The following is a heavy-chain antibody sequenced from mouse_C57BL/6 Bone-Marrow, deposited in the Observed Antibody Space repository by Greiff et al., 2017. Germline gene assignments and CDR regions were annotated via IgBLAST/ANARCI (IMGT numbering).Heavy chain of an antibody. Sequence: QVQLQQPGAELVRPVSSVKLSCKASGYTFTSYWMHWVKQRPIQGLEWIGNIDPSDSETHYNQKFKDKATLTIDKSSSTAYMQLSSLTSEVSAVFYCARGWLLRGYWGQGTTLTVSS. D-gene: IGHD2-3*01. CDR3: ARGWLLRGY. CDR2: IDPSDSET. J-gene: IGHJ2*01. CDR1: GYTFTSYW. V-gene: IGHV1-52*01.